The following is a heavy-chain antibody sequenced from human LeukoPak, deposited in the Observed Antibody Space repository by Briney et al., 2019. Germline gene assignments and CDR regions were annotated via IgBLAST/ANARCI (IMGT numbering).Heavy chain of an antibody. J-gene: IGHJ4*02. V-gene: IGHV3-23*01. CDR3: ARVYPLGVPAAMDY. CDR2: ISGSGGST. D-gene: IGHD2-2*01. Sequence: GGSLRLSCAASGFTFSSYALTWVRQAPGKGLEWVSAISGSGGSTYYADSVKGRFTISRDNAKNSLYLQMNSLRAEDTAVYFCARVYPLGVPAAMDYWGQGTLVTVSS. CDR1: GFTFSSYA.